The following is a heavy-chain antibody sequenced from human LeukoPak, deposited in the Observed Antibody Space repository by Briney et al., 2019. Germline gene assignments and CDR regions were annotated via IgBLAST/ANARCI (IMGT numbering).Heavy chain of an antibody. J-gene: IGHJ4*02. CDR3: ARSHCVGTYYDFWSGYYTEGLHY. CDR1: GYTFTGYY. D-gene: IGHD3-3*01. Sequence: ASVTVSCKASGYTFTGYYMHWVRQAPGQGLEWMGWINPNSGGTNYAQKLQGRVTMTTDTSTSTAYMELRSLRSDDTAVYYCARSHCVGTYYDFWSGYYTEGLHYWGQGTLVTVSS. V-gene: IGHV1-2*02. CDR2: INPNSGGT.